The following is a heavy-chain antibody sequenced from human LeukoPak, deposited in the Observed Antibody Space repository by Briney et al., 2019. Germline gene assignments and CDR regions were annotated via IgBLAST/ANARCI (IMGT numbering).Heavy chain of an antibody. D-gene: IGHD2-15*01. CDR3: ARWVVAADYYYYMVV. CDR1: GGSFSGYY. V-gene: IGHV4-34*01. J-gene: IGHJ6*03. CDR2: INHSGST. Sequence: PSETLSLTCAVYGGSFSGYYWSWIRQPPGKGLEWIGEINHSGSTNYNPSLKSRVTISVDTSKNQFSLKLGSVTAADTAVYYCARWVVAADYYYYMVVWRKGTTVTVSS.